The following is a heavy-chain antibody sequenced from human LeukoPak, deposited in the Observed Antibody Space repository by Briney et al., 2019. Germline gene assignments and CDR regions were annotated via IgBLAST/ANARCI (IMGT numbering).Heavy chain of an antibody. CDR1: GGSVSSGGYY. Sequence: ASETLSLTCTISGGSVSSGGYYWSWIRQLPGKGLEWIGYIPYSGSTSYNPSLKSRVTISLDTSKIQFSLKLSSVTAADTAVYYCARHNDSNEAFGIWGQGTMVTVSS. V-gene: IGHV4-31*03. CDR2: IPYSGST. J-gene: IGHJ3*02. CDR3: ARHNDSNEAFGI. D-gene: IGHD1-1*01.